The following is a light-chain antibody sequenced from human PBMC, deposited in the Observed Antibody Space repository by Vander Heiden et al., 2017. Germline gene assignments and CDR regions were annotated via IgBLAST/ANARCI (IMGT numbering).Light chain of an antibody. V-gene: IGKV1-33*01. Sequence: DLQMPQSPSSLSASVGDRVTITCQASQDISNYLNWYQQKPGKAPKLLIYDASNLETGVPSRFSRSGSGTDVTVTIRSVQPEDIATYDCPQDDNLNLTCGEGTKVEIK. CDR3: PQDDNLNLT. J-gene: IGKJ4*01. CDR1: QDISNY. CDR2: DAS.